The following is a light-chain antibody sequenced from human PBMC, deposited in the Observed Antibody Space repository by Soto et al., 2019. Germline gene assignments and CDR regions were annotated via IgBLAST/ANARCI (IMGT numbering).Light chain of an antibody. Sequence: QSALTQPASVSGSPGQSITIPCTGTSSDAGYYNFVSWYQQHPGKAPKVIIYDDSKRPSGVSNRISGSKSGNTASLTISGLQAEDEADYYCCSYASSSTPWVFGGGTKVTVL. J-gene: IGLJ3*02. CDR3: CSYASSSTPWV. CDR1: SSDAGYYNF. CDR2: DDS. V-gene: IGLV2-23*01.